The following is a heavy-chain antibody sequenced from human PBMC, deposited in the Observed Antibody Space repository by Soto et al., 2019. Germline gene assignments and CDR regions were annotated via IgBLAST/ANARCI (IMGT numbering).Heavy chain of an antibody. CDR3: ARDRSAGDYFYYGMDV. V-gene: IGHV3-33*01. J-gene: IGHJ6*02. Sequence: QEQLVESGGGVVQPWRSLRLSCAASGITFNRNGMHWVRQAPGKGLEWVAVIWYDGSKTAYSDSVKGRFTISRDNAKNTLYLQMNRVRAEDTAIYYCARDRSAGDYFYYGMDVWGQGTTVTVSS. D-gene: IGHD1-1*01. CDR2: IWYDGSKT. CDR1: GITFNRNG.